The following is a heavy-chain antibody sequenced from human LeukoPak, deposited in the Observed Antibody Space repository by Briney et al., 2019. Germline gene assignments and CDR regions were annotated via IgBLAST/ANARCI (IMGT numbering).Heavy chain of an antibody. J-gene: IGHJ4*02. V-gene: IGHV3-7*01. D-gene: IGHD2-21*02. CDR2: INQGGSEK. Sequence: WVRQAPGKGLEWLANINQGGSEKYYVDSVKGRFTISRDNAKNSLFLQMNSLRAEDTAVYYCARDVGDLWGQGTLVTVSS. CDR3: ARDVGDL.